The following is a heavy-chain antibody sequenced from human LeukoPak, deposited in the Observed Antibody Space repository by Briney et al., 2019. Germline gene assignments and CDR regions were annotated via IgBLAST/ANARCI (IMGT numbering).Heavy chain of an antibody. CDR3: AGRYDSSGYPLH. Sequence: GGSLRLSCAASGFTFSNYEMNWVRQAPGKGLEWVSHISRSGSTINYADSVKGRFTISRDNAKNSLYLQMNSLRAEDTAVYYCAGRYDSSGYPLHWGQGTLVTVSS. V-gene: IGHV3-48*03. CDR1: GFTFSNYE. J-gene: IGHJ4*02. CDR2: ISRSGSTI. D-gene: IGHD3-22*01.